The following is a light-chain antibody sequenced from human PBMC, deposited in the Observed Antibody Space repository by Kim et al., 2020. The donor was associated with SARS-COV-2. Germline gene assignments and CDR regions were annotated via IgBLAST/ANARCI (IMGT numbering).Light chain of an antibody. V-gene: IGLV2-23*02. CDR3: CSYAGSRNV. CDR2: EVT. Sequence: PGQALTISCTGTSSNVGNYNLVSWDQQHPGKAPKLMIYEVTKRPSGVSNRFSGSKSGNTASLTISGLQAEDEAGYYCCSYAGSRNVFGGGTQLTVL. CDR1: SSNVGNYNL. J-gene: IGLJ7*01.